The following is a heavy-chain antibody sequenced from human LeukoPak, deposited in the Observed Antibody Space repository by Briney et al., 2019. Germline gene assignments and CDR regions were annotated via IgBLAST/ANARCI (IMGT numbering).Heavy chain of an antibody. D-gene: IGHD3-16*01. CDR2: NYTSGST. CDR1: GGPSSSYY. V-gene: IGHV4-4*09. Sequence: MTSETLSLTCTVSGGPSSSYYWSWIRQPPGKGQEWIGYNYTSGSTNYNPSLKSRVTLSVDTSKNQCPLNLRSVKAAATAVYYCARHGGGGRAFDIWGQGTMVTVSS. CDR3: ARHGGGGRAFDI. J-gene: IGHJ3*02.